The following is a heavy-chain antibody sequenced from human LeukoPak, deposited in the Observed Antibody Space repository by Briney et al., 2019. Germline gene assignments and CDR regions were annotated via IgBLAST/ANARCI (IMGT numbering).Heavy chain of an antibody. Sequence: SVKVSCKVSGYTLTESSMHWVRQAPGKGLEWMGGFDPEDGETIYAQKFQGRVTMTEDTSTDTAYMELSSLRSEDTAVYYCATGSLWSSTYYYYGMDVWGQGATVTVSS. J-gene: IGHJ6*02. CDR2: FDPEDGET. CDR3: ATGSLWSSTYYYYGMDV. CDR1: GYTLTESS. D-gene: IGHD3-10*01. V-gene: IGHV1-24*01.